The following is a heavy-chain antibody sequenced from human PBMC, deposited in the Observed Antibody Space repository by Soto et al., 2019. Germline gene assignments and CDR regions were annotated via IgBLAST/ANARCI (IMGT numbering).Heavy chain of an antibody. CDR2: IYYSGST. CDR3: ARTGRFDYDILTGYYMGRYYGMDV. Sequence: ASETLSLTCTVADGSISSGCYYWSWIRQHPGKGLEWIGYIYYSGSTYYNPSLKSRVTISVDTSKNQFSLKLSSVTAADTAVYYCARTGRFDYDILTGYYMGRYYGMDVWGQGTTVTVS. V-gene: IGHV4-31*03. D-gene: IGHD3-9*01. CDR1: DGSISSGCYY. J-gene: IGHJ6*02.